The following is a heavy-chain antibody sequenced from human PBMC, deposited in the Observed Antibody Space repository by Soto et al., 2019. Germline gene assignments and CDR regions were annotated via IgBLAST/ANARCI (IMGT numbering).Heavy chain of an antibody. J-gene: IGHJ5*02. D-gene: IGHD3-22*01. CDR2: IYWDDDK. CDR1: GFSLSTSGVG. V-gene: IGHV2-5*02. Sequence: QITLKESGPTLVKRTETLTLTCTFSGFSLSTSGVGVGWIRQPPGKALGWLALIYWDDDKRYSPSLKSRLTITKDTSKNQVVLTMTNMDPVDTATYYCAHRRSTYYYDSTFDPWGQGTLVTVSS. CDR3: AHRRSTYYYDSTFDP.